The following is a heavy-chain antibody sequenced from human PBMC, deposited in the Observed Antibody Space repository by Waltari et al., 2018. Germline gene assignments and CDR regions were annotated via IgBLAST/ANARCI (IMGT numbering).Heavy chain of an antibody. CDR2: IYYSGST. CDR3: ARDPSGSYGPFDY. D-gene: IGHD1-26*01. V-gene: IGHV4-39*07. CDR1: GGSISSSSYY. Sequence: QLQLQESGPGLVKPSETLSLTCTVSGGSISSSSYYWGWIRQPPGKGLEWIGSIYYSGSTYYNPSLKSRVTISVDTSKNQFSLKLSSVTAADTAVYYWARDPSGSYGPFDYWGQGTLVTVSS. J-gene: IGHJ4*02.